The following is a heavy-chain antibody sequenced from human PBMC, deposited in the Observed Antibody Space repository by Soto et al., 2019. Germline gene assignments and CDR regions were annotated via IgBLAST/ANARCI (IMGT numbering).Heavy chain of an antibody. V-gene: IGHV3-48*02. J-gene: IGHJ6*02. Sequence: GGSLRLSCAASGFTFSSYSMNWVRQAPGKGLEWVSYISSSSSTIYYADSVKGRFTISRDNAKNSLYLQMNSLRDEDTAVYYCARGGIAAAGTFYYYGMDVWGQGTTVTVSS. CDR1: GFTFSSYS. D-gene: IGHD6-13*01. CDR2: ISSSSSTI. CDR3: ARGGIAAAGTFYYYGMDV.